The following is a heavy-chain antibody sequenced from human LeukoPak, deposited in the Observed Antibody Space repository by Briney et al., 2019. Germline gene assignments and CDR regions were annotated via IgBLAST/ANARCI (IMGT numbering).Heavy chain of an antibody. J-gene: IGHJ4*02. CDR2: ISSSSSTI. CDR1: GFTFSSYS. V-gene: IGHV3-48*01. Sequence: PGGSLRLSCAASGFTFSSYSMNWVRQAPGKGLEWVSYISSSSSTIYYADSVKGRFTISRDNAKNSLYLQMNSLRAEDTAVYYCARTFRNTAFDYWGQGTLVTVSS. D-gene: IGHD1-14*01. CDR3: ARTFRNTAFDY.